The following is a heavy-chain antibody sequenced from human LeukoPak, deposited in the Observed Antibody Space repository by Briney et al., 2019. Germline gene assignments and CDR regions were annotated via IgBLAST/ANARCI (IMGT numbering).Heavy chain of an antibody. D-gene: IGHD6-19*01. Sequence: PGGSLRLSCAASGFTFSSYAMSWVRQAPGKGLEWVSSISGSGGNTYYADFVKGRFTISRDNSKNTLYLQMNSLRAEDTAVYYCAKVSERWLVPGGNWFTPGGKGTWAPVPS. CDR1: GFTFSSYA. CDR2: ISGSGGNT. J-gene: IGHJ5*02. V-gene: IGHV3-23*01. CDR3: AKVSERWLVPGGNWFTP.